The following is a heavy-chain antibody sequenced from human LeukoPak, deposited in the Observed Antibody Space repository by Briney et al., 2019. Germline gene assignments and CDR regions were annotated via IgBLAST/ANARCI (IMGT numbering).Heavy chain of an antibody. J-gene: IGHJ4*02. CDR3: ATTGYGSGNSRFDY. CDR1: GGSISSDSYY. V-gene: IGHV4-61*02. CDR2: FYTSGST. D-gene: IGHD3-10*01. Sequence: SETLSLTCTVSGGSISSDSYYWNWIRQPAGKGLEWIGRFYTSGSTYYNPSLKSRVTMSVDKSKNQFSLQLSSVTAADTAVYYCATTGYGSGNSRFDYWGQGTLVTVSS.